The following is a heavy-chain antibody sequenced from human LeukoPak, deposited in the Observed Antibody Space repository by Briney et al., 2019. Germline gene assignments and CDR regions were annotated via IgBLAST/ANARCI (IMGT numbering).Heavy chain of an antibody. Sequence: SETLSLTCTVSGGSISSYYWHWIRQPPGKGLEWIGYISYSGSTNYNPSLKSRVTISVDTSKNQFSLKLNSVTAADTAVYYCARVITLEGVIPYWGQGTLVTVYS. J-gene: IGHJ4*02. CDR2: ISYSGST. D-gene: IGHD3-16*02. CDR1: GGSISSYY. V-gene: IGHV4-59*08. CDR3: ARVITLEGVIPY.